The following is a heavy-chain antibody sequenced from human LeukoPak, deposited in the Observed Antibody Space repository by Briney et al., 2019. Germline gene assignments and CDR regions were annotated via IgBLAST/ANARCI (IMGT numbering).Heavy chain of an antibody. V-gene: IGHV1-69*05. CDR1: GGTFSSYA. CDR2: IIPIFGTA. J-gene: IGHJ5*02. Sequence: SVKVSCKASGGTFSSYAISWVRQAPGQGLEWMGGIIPIFGTANYAQKFQGRVTITTDESTSTAYMELSSLRSEDTAVYYCAREVRFFLGFDPWGQGTLVTVSS. CDR3: AREVRFFLGFDP. D-gene: IGHD3-3*01.